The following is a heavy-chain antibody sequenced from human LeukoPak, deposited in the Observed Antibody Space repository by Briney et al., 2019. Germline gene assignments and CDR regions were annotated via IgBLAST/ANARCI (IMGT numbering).Heavy chain of an antibody. D-gene: IGHD3-22*01. CDR3: AKEGLIVSPHFDY. Sequence: PGRSLRLSCAASGFTFSSYAMHWVRQAPGKGLEWVAVISYDGSNKYYADSVKGRFTTSRDNSKNTLYLQMNSLRAEDTAVYYCAKEGLIVSPHFDYWGQGTLVTVSS. CDR1: GFTFSSYA. CDR2: ISYDGSNK. V-gene: IGHV3-30-3*01. J-gene: IGHJ4*02.